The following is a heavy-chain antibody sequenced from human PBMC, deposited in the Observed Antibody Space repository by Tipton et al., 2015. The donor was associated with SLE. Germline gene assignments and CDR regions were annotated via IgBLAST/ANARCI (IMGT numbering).Heavy chain of an antibody. D-gene: IGHD5-12*01. J-gene: IGHJ4*02. V-gene: IGHV4-34*01. Sequence: TLSLTCAVYGGSFSGYYWSWIRQPPGKGLEWIGEINHSGSTNYNPSLKSRVTISVDTSKNQFSLKLSSVTAADTAVYYCARVGGYGDYWGQGTLVTVSS. CDR3: ARVGGYGDY. CDR2: INHSGST. CDR1: GGSFSGYY.